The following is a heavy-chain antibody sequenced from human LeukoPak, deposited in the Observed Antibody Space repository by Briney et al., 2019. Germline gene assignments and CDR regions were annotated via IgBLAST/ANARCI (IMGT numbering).Heavy chain of an antibody. V-gene: IGHV4-61*02. D-gene: IGHD6-19*01. J-gene: IGHJ4*02. Sequence: SQTLSLTXTVSGGSISSGSYYWSWIRQPAGKGLEWIGRIYTSGSTNYNPSLKSRVTISVDTSKNQFSLKLSSVTAADTAVYYCARDADSSGSYGTIDYWGQGTLVTVSS. CDR2: IYTSGST. CDR3: ARDADSSGSYGTIDY. CDR1: GGSISSGSYY.